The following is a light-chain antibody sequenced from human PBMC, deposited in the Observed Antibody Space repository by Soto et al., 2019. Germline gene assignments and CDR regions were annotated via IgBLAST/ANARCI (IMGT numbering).Light chain of an antibody. V-gene: IGLV2-14*03. CDR1: SSDIGAYNF. J-gene: IGLJ2*01. Sequence: QSALTQPASVSGSPGQSITISGTGTSSDIGAYNFVSWYQQHPGKAPKLMLYDVNIRPSGVSNRFSGSKSGNTASLTISGLQAEEEADYYCTSLTTSTTMIFGGGTKLTVL. CDR2: DVN. CDR3: TSLTTSTTMI.